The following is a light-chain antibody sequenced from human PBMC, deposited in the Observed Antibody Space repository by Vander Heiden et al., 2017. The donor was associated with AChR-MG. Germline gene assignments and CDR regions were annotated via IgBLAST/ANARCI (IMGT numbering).Light chain of an antibody. CDR1: NIGSKS. Sequence: SYVLTPPPSVSVPPGRSAEVTCGGNNIGSKSVHGYQQMPGQAPVLVVYDDSDRPSGIPERFSGSNSGNTATLTISRVEAGDEADYYCQVWDSTSDHWVFGGGTKLTVL. V-gene: IGLV3-21*03. J-gene: IGLJ3*02. CDR2: DDS. CDR3: QVWDSTSDHWV.